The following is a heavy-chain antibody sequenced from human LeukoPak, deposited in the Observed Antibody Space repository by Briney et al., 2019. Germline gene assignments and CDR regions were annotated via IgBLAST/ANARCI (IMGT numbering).Heavy chain of an antibody. Sequence: SETLSLTCAISGDSVSSNSATWNWIRQSPSRGLEWLGRTYYKSKWYSDYAVSVKSRITINSDTSKNHFSLQLNSVTPEDTAVYYCARGGWWEAYFDYWGQGTLVTVSS. CDR1: GDSVSSNSAT. CDR2: TYYKSKWYS. CDR3: ARGGWWEAYFDY. V-gene: IGHV6-1*01. D-gene: IGHD6-19*01. J-gene: IGHJ4*02.